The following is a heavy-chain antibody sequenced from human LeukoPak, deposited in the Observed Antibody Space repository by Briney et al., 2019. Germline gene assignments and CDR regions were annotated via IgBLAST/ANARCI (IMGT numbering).Heavy chain of an antibody. CDR1: GFTFSTYA. V-gene: IGHV3-30-3*01. CDR2: ISYDGSNK. Sequence: GGSLRLSCAASGFTFSTYAMHWVRQAPGRGLEWVAVISYDGSNKYYADSVKGRFTISRDNSKNTLYLQMNNLRAEDAAVYYCARGAVAGTWPGTFDIWGQGTMVTVSS. CDR3: ARGAVAGTWPGTFDI. J-gene: IGHJ3*02. D-gene: IGHD6-19*01.